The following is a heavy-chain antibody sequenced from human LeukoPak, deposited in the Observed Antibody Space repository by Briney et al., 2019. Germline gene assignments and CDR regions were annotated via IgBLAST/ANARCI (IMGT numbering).Heavy chain of an antibody. V-gene: IGHV1-3*01. CDR1: GYTFTSYA. CDR3: ARDENIDTSGGYYFDY. Sequence: GASVKVSCKASGYTFTSYAMHWVRQAPGQRLEWMGWINAGNGNTKYSQKFQGRVTITRDTSASTAYMELSSLRSEDTAVYYCARDENIDTSGGYYFDYWGQGTLVTVSS. D-gene: IGHD3-16*01. J-gene: IGHJ4*02. CDR2: INAGNGNT.